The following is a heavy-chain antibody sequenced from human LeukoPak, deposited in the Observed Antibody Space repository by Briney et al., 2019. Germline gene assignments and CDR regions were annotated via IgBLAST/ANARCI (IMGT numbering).Heavy chain of an antibody. CDR1: GYSFTSYW. Sequence: GESLNISCTGSGYSFTSYWIGWVRQMPRKGLGWMGIIYPSDSDSRYSPSFQGQVTISDDKSISTAYLQWSSLKASDTAMYYCARLFHDSSGYTRYFDYWGQGTLVTVSS. CDR2: IYPSDSDS. V-gene: IGHV5-51*01. J-gene: IGHJ4*02. CDR3: ARLFHDSSGYTRYFDY. D-gene: IGHD3-22*01.